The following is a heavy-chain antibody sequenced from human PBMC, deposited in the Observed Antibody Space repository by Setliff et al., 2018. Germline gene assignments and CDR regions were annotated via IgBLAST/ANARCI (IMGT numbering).Heavy chain of an antibody. V-gene: IGHV4-59*01. CDR2: VFYNGAA. J-gene: IGHJ4*02. Sequence: PSETLSLTCTVSGDSISDASIMAWIRQPPGKGLEFIGYVFYNGAAKYDPSLKSRVTMSVDTSKTQFSLKLNSMTTADTAVYYCARGGTYRYFDYWGQGALVT. CDR1: GDSISDAS. CDR3: ARGGTYRYFDY.